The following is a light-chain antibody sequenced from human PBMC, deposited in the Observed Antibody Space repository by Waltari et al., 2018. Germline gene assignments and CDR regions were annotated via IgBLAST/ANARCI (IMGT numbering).Light chain of an antibody. CDR1: RSDVGGYNY. CDR2: EFS. J-gene: IGLJ3*02. CDR3: SSYTSSSTWV. Sequence: QSALTQPASVSGSPGQSITISCTGTRSDVGGYNYVSWYQQHPGKAPKLMIYEFSNRPSGVSNRFSGSKSDNTASLTISGLQAEDEADYYCSSYTSSSTWVFGRGTKLTVL. V-gene: IGLV2-14*01.